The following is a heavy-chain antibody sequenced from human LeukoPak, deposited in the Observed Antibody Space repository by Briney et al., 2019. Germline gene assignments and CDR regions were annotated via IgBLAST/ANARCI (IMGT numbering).Heavy chain of an antibody. CDR2: INHSGST. CDR3: ARAAGPNYDYVWGSYRHMFYFDY. D-gene: IGHD3-16*02. J-gene: IGHJ4*02. V-gene: IGHV4-34*01. CDR1: GGSFSGYY. Sequence: PSETLSLTCAVYGGSFSGYYWSWIRQPPGKGLEWIGEINHSGSTNYNPSLKSRVTISVDTSKNQFSLKLSSVTAADTAVYYCARAAGPNYDYVWGSYRHMFYFDYWGQGTLVTVSS.